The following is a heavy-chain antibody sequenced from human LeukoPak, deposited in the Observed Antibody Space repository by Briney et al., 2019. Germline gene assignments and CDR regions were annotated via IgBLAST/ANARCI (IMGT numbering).Heavy chain of an antibody. V-gene: IGHV3-23*01. CDR2: ITGSGGRI. Sequence: GGSLRLSCAASGFTFRNYAMTWVRQAPGKGLEWVSAITGSGGRIYYADSVKGRFTISRGNSKSTLYLQMNSLRAEDTAVHYCAKPDMGYWAVDYWGQGTLVTVSS. CDR3: AKPDMGYWAVDY. D-gene: IGHD1-26*01. J-gene: IGHJ4*02. CDR1: GFTFRNYA.